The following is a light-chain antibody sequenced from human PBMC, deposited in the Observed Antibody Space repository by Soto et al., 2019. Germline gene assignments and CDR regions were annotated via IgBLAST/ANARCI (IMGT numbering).Light chain of an antibody. CDR3: QQRSNWPRVT. CDR1: QSVDSY. CDR2: DVS. V-gene: IGKV3-11*01. J-gene: IGKJ3*01. Sequence: EIVLTQSPATLSLSPGERATLSCRASQSVDSYLAWYQQKPGQAPRLFIYDVSKRATGIPARFSGSGSGTDFTLTISSLEPEDFAIYYCQQRSNWPRVTFGPGTKVVIK.